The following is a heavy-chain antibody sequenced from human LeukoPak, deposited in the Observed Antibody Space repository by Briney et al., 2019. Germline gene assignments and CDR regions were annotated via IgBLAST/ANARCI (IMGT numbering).Heavy chain of an antibody. Sequence: GGSLRLSCAASGFTFSSYEMNWVRQAPGKGLEWVSSISSSSSYIYYADSVKGRFTISRDNAKNSLYLQMNSLRAEDTAVYYCAKDLWRYYYYYYMDVWGKGTTVTISS. CDR2: ISSSSSYI. V-gene: IGHV3-21*04. CDR1: GFTFSSYE. D-gene: IGHD3-10*01. J-gene: IGHJ6*03. CDR3: AKDLWRYYYYYYMDV.